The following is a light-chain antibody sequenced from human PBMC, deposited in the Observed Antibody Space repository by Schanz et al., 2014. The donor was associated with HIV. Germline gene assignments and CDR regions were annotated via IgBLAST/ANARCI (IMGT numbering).Light chain of an antibody. V-gene: IGKV3-15*01. CDR1: QSVSSN. CDR2: DVS. Sequence: EKVMTQSPATLSVSPGARATLSCRASQSVSSNLAWYQQKPGQAPRLLIYDVSTRATGIPARFSGSGSGTEFTLTISSLEPEDFAVYYCQQYGSTWTFGQGTKVEIK. J-gene: IGKJ1*01. CDR3: QQYGSTWT.